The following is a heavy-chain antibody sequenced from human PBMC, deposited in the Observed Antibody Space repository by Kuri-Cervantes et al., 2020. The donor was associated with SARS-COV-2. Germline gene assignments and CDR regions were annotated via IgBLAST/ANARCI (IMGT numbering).Heavy chain of an antibody. Sequence: GSLRLSCTVSGGSISSYYWSWIRQPPGQGLEWLGYIYYSGSTKYNPSLGSRVTISLDTSRNQFSLKLSSVTAADSAVYYCARSGYYSRGVTYYYMDVWDKGTTVTVSS. CDR3: ARSGYYSRGVTYYYMDV. V-gene: IGHV4-59*12. CDR1: GGSISSYY. CDR2: IYYSGST. D-gene: IGHD3-22*01. J-gene: IGHJ6*03.